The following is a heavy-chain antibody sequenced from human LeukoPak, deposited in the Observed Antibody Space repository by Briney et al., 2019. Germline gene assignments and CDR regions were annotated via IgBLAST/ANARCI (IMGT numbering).Heavy chain of an antibody. V-gene: IGHV1-46*01. CDR2: INPSGGST. J-gene: IGHJ6*03. CDR3: ARDRVGIFPHHYMDV. CDR1: GYTFTSYY. D-gene: IGHD1-26*01. Sequence: GASVKVSCKASGYTFTSYYMHWVRQAPGQGLEWMGLINPSGGSTSYAQKFQGRVTMTRDTSTSTVYMELSSLRSEDTAVYYCARDRVGIFPHHYMDVWGKGTTVTVSS.